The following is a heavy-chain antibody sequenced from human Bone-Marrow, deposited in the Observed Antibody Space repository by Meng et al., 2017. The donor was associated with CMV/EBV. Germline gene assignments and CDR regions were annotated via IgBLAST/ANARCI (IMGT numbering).Heavy chain of an antibody. J-gene: IGHJ5*02. CDR3: ARDMIASRPGWFDL. Sequence: ASGYTFTTYGLSWVRQAPGQGLEWMGWISNYNGNTNYAQKFQDRVTMTTDASTSIAYMELRSLRFDDTAIYYCARDMIASRPGWFDLWGQGTLVTVSS. D-gene: IGHD6-6*01. CDR1: GYTFTTYG. CDR2: ISNYNGNT. V-gene: IGHV1-18*01.